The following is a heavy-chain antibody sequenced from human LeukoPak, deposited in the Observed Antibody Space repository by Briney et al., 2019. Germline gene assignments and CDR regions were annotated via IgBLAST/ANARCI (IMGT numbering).Heavy chain of an antibody. D-gene: IGHD5-12*01. CDR3: ARDLGWLHYAD. CDR2: IGGSGGFIT. V-gene: IGHV3-23*01. J-gene: IGHJ4*02. CDR1: GFTFSSYA. Sequence: PGGSLRLSCAASGFTFSSYAMTWVRQAPGKGLEWVSGIGGSGGFITYYADSVKGRFTVSRDNSKNTLYLQMNSLRADDTAIYYCARDLGWLHYADWGQGTLVTVSS.